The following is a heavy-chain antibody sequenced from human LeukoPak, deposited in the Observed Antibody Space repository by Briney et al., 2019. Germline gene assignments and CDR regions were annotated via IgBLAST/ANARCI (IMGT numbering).Heavy chain of an antibody. CDR2: IYTSGST. D-gene: IGHD2-2*01. V-gene: IGHV4-61*02. CDR1: GGSISSGSYY. J-gene: IGHJ3*02. CDR3: AKSLYCSSTSCYQLGAFDI. Sequence: SETLSLTCTVSGGSISSGSYYWSWIRQPAGKGLEWIGRIYTSGSTYYNPSLKSRVTISVDTSKNQFSLKLSSVTAADTAVYYCAKSLYCSSTSCYQLGAFDIWGQGTMVTVSS.